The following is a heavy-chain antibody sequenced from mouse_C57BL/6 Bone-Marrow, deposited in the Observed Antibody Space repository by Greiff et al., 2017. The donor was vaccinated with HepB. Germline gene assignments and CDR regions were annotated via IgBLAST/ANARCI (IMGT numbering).Heavy chain of an antibody. J-gene: IGHJ3*01. CDR1: GYTFTSYW. D-gene: IGHD1-1*01. CDR3: AREDYGSSYSAWFAY. Sequence: QVQLKQPGAELVKPGASVKLSCKASGYTFTSYWMHWVKQRPGRGLEWIGRIDPNSGGTKYNEKFKSKATLTVDKPSSTAYMQLSSLTSEDSAVYYCAREDYGSSYSAWFAYWGQGTLVTVSA. V-gene: IGHV1-72*01. CDR2: IDPNSGGT.